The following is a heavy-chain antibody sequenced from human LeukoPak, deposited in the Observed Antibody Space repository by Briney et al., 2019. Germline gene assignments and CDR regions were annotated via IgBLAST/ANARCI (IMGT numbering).Heavy chain of an antibody. J-gene: IGHJ6*03. CDR1: GFTFNTYG. V-gene: IGHV3-30*02. D-gene: IGHD2-21*01. CDR3: AKDSRAALVGPYYMDV. Sequence: GGSLRLSCAASGFTFNTYGMHWVRQAPGKGLEWVAFIRYDESNAYYVDSVKGRFTISRDNSKNTLYLQMNRLRAEDTAVYYCAKDSRAALVGPYYMDVWGKGTTVTISS. CDR2: IRYDESNA.